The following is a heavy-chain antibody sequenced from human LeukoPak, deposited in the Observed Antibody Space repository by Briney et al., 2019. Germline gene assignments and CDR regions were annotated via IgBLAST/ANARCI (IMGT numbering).Heavy chain of an antibody. CDR1: GDSISGFY. V-gene: IGHV4-59*08. Sequence: MASETLSLTCTVSGDSISGFYWSWIRQPPGKGLEWIGYIYYSGSTNYNPSLKSRVTISIDTSKSQFSLKLTSVTAADTAVYYCARWSTAVAGSPTPDYWGQGTLVTVSS. CDR3: ARWSTAVAGSPTPDY. CDR2: IYYSGST. J-gene: IGHJ4*01. D-gene: IGHD6-19*01.